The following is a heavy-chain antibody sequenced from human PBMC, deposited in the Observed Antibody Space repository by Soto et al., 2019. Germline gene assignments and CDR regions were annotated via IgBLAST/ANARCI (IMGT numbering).Heavy chain of an antibody. Sequence: QVQLVESGGGVVQPGRSLRLSCAASGFIFSNYGMHWVRQAPGKGLEWVAVIWYDGSNKYYADSVKGRFIISRDKSKNTLYLQVDSLRAEDTAVYYCTRDVRSRYFDLWGRGTLVTVSS. CDR3: TRDVRSRYFDL. J-gene: IGHJ2*01. CDR1: GFIFSNYG. V-gene: IGHV3-33*01. CDR2: IWYDGSNK. D-gene: IGHD3-10*01.